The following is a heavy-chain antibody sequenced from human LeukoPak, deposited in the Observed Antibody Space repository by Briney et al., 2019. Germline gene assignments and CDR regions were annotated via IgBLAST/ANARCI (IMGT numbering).Heavy chain of an antibody. CDR3: ARGLGSGWYRGPAECFQH. D-gene: IGHD6-19*01. J-gene: IGHJ1*01. Sequence: PSETLSLTCAVYGGSFSGYYWSWIRHPPGKGLEWIGDINHSGSTNYNPSLKSRVTISVNTAKNQFSMKLSSVTAADTAVYYCARGLGSGWYRGPAECFQHWGQGTLVTVSS. CDR2: INHSGST. CDR1: GGSFSGYY. V-gene: IGHV4-34*01.